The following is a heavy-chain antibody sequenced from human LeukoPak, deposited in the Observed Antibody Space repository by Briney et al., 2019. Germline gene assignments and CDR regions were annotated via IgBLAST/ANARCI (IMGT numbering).Heavy chain of an antibody. D-gene: IGHD3-10*01. V-gene: IGHV3-11*06. CDR3: ARPLGTGAFGELS. Sequence: GGSLRLSCAASGFTFSDYYMSWIRQAAGKGLEWVSYISSSSSYTNYADSAKGRFTISRDNAKNSLYLQMNSLRAEDTAVYYCARPLGTGAFGELSWGQGTLVTVSS. CDR1: GFTFSDYY. J-gene: IGHJ5*02. CDR2: ISSSSSYT.